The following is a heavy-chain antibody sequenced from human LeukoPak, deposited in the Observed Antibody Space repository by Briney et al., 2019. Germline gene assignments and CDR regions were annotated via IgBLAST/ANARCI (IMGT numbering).Heavy chain of an antibody. V-gene: IGHV4-59*11. Sequence: SETLSLTCTVSGASINSHYWSWIRQPPGKGLEWIAYIYYSGSTSYNPSFMSRVTMSVDTSKNQFSLRLKSVTAADTAVYYCARVTLSLGPFDYWGQGTLVTVSS. D-gene: IGHD2/OR15-2a*01. CDR3: ARVTLSLGPFDY. CDR2: IYYSGST. J-gene: IGHJ4*02. CDR1: GASINSHY.